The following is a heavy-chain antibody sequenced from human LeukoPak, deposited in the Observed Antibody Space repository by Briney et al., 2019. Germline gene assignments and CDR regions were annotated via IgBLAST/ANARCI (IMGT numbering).Heavy chain of an antibody. CDR1: GFNVSSNY. J-gene: IGHJ2*01. CDR3: VRDMYYYDSTGYQYWYFDL. CDR2: IYSGGST. V-gene: IGHV3-66*01. Sequence: TGGSLRLSCAASGFNVSSNYMSWVRQAPGKGLGWVSVIYSGGSTYYADSVKGRFTISRDNSKNTLYLQMSGLRAEDTAVYYCVRDMYYYDSTGYQYWYFDLWGRGTLVTFSS. D-gene: IGHD3-22*01.